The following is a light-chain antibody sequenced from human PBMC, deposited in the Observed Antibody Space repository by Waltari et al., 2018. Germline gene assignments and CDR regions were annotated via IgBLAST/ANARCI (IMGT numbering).Light chain of an antibody. CDR3: QQSYSTLPFT. J-gene: IGKJ3*01. CDR2: AAS. Sequence: DIQMTQYPSSLSASVGDRVTITCRASQSISSYLNWYQQKPGKAPKLLIYAASSLQSGVPSRFSGSGSGTDFTLTISSLQPEDFATYYCQQSYSTLPFTFGPGTKVDIK. CDR1: QSISSY. V-gene: IGKV1-39*01.